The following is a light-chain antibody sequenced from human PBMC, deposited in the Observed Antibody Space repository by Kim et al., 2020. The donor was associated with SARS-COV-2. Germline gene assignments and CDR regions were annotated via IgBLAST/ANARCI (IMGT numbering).Light chain of an antibody. CDR1: QGIRRS. CDR3: QQNDGFPLT. V-gene: IGKV1-33*01. Sequence: ASIGDRVTITCQASQGIRRSLNWYQQRPGKAPQLLIYDVSNLQTGVPSRFSGSGYGTEFTLTISSLQPEDFATYYCQQNDGFPLTFGQGTRLEIK. J-gene: IGKJ5*01. CDR2: DVS.